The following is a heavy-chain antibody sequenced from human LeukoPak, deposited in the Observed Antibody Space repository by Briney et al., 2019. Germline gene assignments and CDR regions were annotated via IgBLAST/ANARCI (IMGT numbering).Heavy chain of an antibody. CDR3: TTANYYDGSVLEY. J-gene: IGHJ4*02. CDR2: PKSKTDGGAT. CDR1: GFTFKNAW. V-gene: IGHV3-15*01. Sequence: GGSLRLSCAASGFTFKNAWMSWVRQAPGKGLEWVGRPKSKTDGGATDYAAPVKGRITISRDDSKNRLYLQMNSLKTEDTAVYYWTTANYYDGSVLEYWGQGALVTVSS. D-gene: IGHD3-22*01.